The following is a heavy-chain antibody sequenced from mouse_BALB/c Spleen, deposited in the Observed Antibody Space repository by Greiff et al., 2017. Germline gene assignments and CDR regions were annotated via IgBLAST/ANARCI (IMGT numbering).Heavy chain of an antibody. CDR2: INSNGGST. CDR3: AREEFSWFAY. J-gene: IGHJ3*01. CDR1: GFTFSSYG. V-gene: IGHV5-6-3*01. Sequence: EVQRVESGGGLVQPGGSLKLSCAASGFTFSSYGMSWVRQTPDKRLELVATINSNGGSTYYPDSVKGRFTISRDNAKNTLYLQMSSLKSEDTAMYYCAREEFSWFAYWGQGTLVTVSA.